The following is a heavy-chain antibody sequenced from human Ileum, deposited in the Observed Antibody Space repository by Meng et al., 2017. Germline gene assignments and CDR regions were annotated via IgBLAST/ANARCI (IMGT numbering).Heavy chain of an antibody. V-gene: IGHV4-4*02. Sequence: QLRLAGPGPGLAYSSGTRSLPCSGSGGSICSSFYWSWVRQYPGKWLEWIGQIYLAGSPNYNPSLESRVTISVDKSKNQFSLRLTSVTAADTAIFYCVRHGGKYFDSWGQGTLVTVSS. D-gene: IGHD2-15*01. CDR1: GGSICSSFY. J-gene: IGHJ4*02. CDR2: IYLAGSP. CDR3: VRHGGKYFDS.